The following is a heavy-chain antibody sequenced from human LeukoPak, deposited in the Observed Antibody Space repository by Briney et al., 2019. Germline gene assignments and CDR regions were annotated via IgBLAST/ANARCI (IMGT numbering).Heavy chain of an antibody. CDR2: INPHSGGT. V-gene: IGHV1-2*02. CDR1: GYTFSDNY. J-gene: IGHJ3*02. D-gene: IGHD2-21*02. Sequence: ASVKVSCKASGYTFSDNYIHWVRHAPGQGLEWMGWINPHSGGTNYGENFQGRVTLTRDTSISTAYMDLSSLISDDTAVYHCAREFMRVTAFDIWGQGTMVTVSS. CDR3: AREFMRVTAFDI.